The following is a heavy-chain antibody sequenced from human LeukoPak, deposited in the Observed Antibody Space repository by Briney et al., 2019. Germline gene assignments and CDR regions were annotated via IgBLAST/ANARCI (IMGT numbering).Heavy chain of an antibody. Sequence: PGRSLRPSCAASGFTFSSYAMHWVRQAPGKGLEWVAVISYDGSNKYYADSVKGRFTISRDNSKNTLYLQMNSLRAEDTAVYYCARTGEKMATITYYYYGTDVWGQGTTVTVSS. D-gene: IGHD5-24*01. J-gene: IGHJ6*02. CDR3: ARTGEKMATITYYYYGTDV. CDR2: ISYDGSNK. V-gene: IGHV3-30-3*01. CDR1: GFTFSSYA.